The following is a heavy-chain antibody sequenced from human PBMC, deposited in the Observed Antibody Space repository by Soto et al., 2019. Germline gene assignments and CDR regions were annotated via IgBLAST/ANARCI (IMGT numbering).Heavy chain of an antibody. CDR2: IYSGGST. Sequence: PGGSLRLSCAASGFTVSSNYMSWVRQAPGKGLEWVSVIYSGGSTYYADSVKGRFTISRDNSKNTLYLQMNSLRAEDTAVYYCARDRREYSGSLWGLDAFDIWGQGTMVTVSS. CDR1: GFTVSSNY. D-gene: IGHD5-12*01. V-gene: IGHV3-66*01. J-gene: IGHJ3*02. CDR3: ARDRREYSGSLWGLDAFDI.